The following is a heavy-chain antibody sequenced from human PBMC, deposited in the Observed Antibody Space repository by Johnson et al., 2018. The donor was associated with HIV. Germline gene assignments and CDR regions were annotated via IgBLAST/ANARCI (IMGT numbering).Heavy chain of an antibody. CDR2: ISYDGSNK. CDR3: VKGIEEWLLGLRWAT. D-gene: IGHD3-3*01. V-gene: IGHV3-30-3*01. Sequence: QVQLVESGGGVVQPGRSLRLSCAASGFTFSSYAMHWVRQAPGKGLEWVAVISYDGSNKYYADSVKGRFTISRDNSNNTLFLQMNNVRLEDTAVYYCVKGIEEWLLGLRWATWG. J-gene: IGHJ1*01. CDR1: GFTFSSYA.